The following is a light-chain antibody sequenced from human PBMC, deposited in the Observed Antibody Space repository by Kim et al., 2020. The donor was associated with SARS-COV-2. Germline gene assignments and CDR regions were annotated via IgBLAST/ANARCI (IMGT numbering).Light chain of an antibody. Sequence: SYELTQPPSVSVSPGQTASITCSGDKLGDKYACWYQQKPGQSPVLVIYQDTKRPSGIPERFSGSNSGNTATLTISGTQAMDEADYYCQMWDRTTVVFGG. J-gene: IGLJ2*01. CDR3: QMWDRTTVV. CDR2: QDT. CDR1: KLGDKY. V-gene: IGLV3-1*01.